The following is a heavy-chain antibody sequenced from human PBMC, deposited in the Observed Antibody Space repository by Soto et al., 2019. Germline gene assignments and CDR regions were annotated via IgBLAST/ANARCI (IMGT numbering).Heavy chain of an antibody. CDR3: ARESGDNWTYEVD. D-gene: IGHD1-7*01. CDR1: GGSITDYS. J-gene: IGHJ4*02. CDR2: ISINGNS. Sequence: PSETLSLTCTVSGGSITDYSRSWIRQSAGKGLEWLGRISINGNSHYHPSLRSRVTMSIETSKNQFSLNLRSVTAADTAVYYCARESGDNWTYEVDWGQGTLVTVSS. V-gene: IGHV4-4*07.